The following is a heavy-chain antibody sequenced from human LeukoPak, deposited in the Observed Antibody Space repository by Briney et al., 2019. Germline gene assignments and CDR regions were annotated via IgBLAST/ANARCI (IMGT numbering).Heavy chain of an antibody. D-gene: IGHD3-16*02. CDR1: GFTFSDYY. J-gene: IGHJ4*02. V-gene: IGHV3-11*01. CDR2: ISSSGSTI. CDR3: ARGGYDYVWGSYRSLDYGGNFASDGVFDY. Sequence: PGGSLRLSCAAFGFTFSDYYMSWIRQAPGKGLEWVSYISSSGSTIYYADSVKGRFTISRDNAKNSLYLQMNSLRAEDTAVYYCARGGYDYVWGSYRSLDYGGNFASDGVFDYWGQGTLVTVSS.